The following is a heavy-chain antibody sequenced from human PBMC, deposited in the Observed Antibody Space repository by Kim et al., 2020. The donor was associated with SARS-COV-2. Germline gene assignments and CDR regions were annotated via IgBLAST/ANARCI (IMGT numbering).Heavy chain of an antibody. J-gene: IGHJ5*02. Sequence: YGPPLRSRVSVSVDTSKNQFSLKLSSVTAADTAVYYCARAGGWGTGRFDPWGQGTLVTVSS. D-gene: IGHD3-16*01. CDR3: ARAGGWGTGRFDP. V-gene: IGHV4-4*07.